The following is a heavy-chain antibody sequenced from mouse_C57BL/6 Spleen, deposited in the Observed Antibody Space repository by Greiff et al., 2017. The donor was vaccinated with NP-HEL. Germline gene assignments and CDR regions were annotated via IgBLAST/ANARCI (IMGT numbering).Heavy chain of an antibody. CDR1: GYSFTGYY. J-gene: IGHJ2*01. V-gene: IGHV1-42*01. CDR2: INPSTGGT. CDR3: AGEYTTVVATDFDY. D-gene: IGHD1-1*01. Sequence: EVQLQQSGPELVKPGASVKISCKASGYSFTGYYMNWVKQSPEKSLEWIGEINPSTGGTTYNQKFKVKATLTVDKSSSTAYMQLESLTSADSAVYDCAGEYTTVVATDFDYWGQGTTLTVSS.